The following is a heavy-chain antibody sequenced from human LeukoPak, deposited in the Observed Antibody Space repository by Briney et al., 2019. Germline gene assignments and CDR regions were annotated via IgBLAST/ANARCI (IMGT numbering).Heavy chain of an antibody. V-gene: IGHV1-2*06. Sequence: ASVKVSCKASGYTFTGYYMHWVRQAPGQGLEWMGRINPNSGGTNYAQKFQGRVTMTRDTSISTAYMELSRLRSDDTAVYYCARDRRGRFGESNIDYWGQGTLVTVSS. D-gene: IGHD3-10*01. J-gene: IGHJ4*02. CDR3: ARDRRGRFGESNIDY. CDR2: INPNSGGT. CDR1: GYTFTGYY.